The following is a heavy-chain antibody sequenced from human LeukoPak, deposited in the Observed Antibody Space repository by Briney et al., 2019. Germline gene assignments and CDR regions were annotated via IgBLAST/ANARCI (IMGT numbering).Heavy chain of an antibody. J-gene: IGHJ4*02. Sequence: SETLSLTCTVSGGPISSSSYYWSWIRQPPGKGLEWIRYVYRSGSTNYSPSLKNRIAISVDTSKNQFALNLNSVTAADTAVYYGAREGISGGFDYWGQGTLVTVSS. CDR3: AREGISGGFDY. CDR1: GGPISSSSYY. V-gene: IGHV4-61*01. CDR2: VYRSGST. D-gene: IGHD3-10*01.